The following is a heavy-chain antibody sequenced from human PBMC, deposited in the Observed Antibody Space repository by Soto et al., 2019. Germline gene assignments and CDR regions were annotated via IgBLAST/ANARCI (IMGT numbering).Heavy chain of an antibody. CDR2: VNTDGSST. V-gene: IGHV3-74*01. J-gene: IGHJ4*02. CDR3: GRYCTGSKCDHGFDY. CDR1: GFTFSTYW. D-gene: IGHD2-8*02. Sequence: PGGSLRLSCAASGFTFSTYWMHWVRQAPGKGLVWVSRVNTDGSSTSYADSVKGRFTISRDNAKNTVFLQMNSLGVEDTAVYYCGRYCTGSKCDHGFDYWGQGTLVTVSS.